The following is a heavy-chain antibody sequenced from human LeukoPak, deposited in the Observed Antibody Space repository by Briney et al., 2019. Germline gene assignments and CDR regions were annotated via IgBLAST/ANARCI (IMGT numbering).Heavy chain of an antibody. J-gene: IGHJ4*02. Sequence: PGGSLRLSCSASGFTVSSDYMSWVRQAPGKGLAWLSVIYSGGTTYYADSVKGRFTISRDNSKNTVYLQMNSLRVEDTAVYYCARDLRVTMNGGAAHWGQGTLVSVSS. CDR2: IYSGGTT. CDR1: GFTVSSDY. D-gene: IGHD3-10*01. CDR3: ARDLRVTMNGGAAH. V-gene: IGHV3-66*01.